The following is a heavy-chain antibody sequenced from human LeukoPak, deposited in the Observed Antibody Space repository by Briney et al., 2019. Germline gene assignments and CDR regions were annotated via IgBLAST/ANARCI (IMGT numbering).Heavy chain of an antibody. V-gene: IGHV3-9*01. CDR1: GFTFDDYA. D-gene: IGHD4-17*01. CDR3: AKVLQDYGDYYFDY. J-gene: IGHJ4*02. CDR2: ISWNSGSI. Sequence: GRSLRLSCAASGFTFDDYAMHWVRQAPGKGLEWVSGISWNSGSIGYADSVKGRFTISRDNAKNSLYLQMNSLRAEDTALYYCAKVLQDYGDYYFDYWGQGTLVTVSS.